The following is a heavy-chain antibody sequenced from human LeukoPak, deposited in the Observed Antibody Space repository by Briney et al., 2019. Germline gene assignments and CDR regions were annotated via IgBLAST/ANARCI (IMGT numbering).Heavy chain of an antibody. J-gene: IGHJ4*02. CDR3: ASDREYSSSSFNGANDY. D-gene: IGHD6-6*01. Sequence: GGSLRLSCAASGFSLSNYWMNWVRQAPGKGLEWVAVISYDGSNKYYADSVKGRFTISRDNSKNTLYLQMNSLRAGDTAVYYCASDREYSSSSFNGANDYWGQGTLVTVSS. V-gene: IGHV3-30-3*01. CDR2: ISYDGSNK. CDR1: GFSLSNYW.